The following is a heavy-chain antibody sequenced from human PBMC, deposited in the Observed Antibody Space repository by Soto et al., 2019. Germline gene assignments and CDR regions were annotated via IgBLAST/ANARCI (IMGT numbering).Heavy chain of an antibody. D-gene: IGHD3-22*01. J-gene: IGHJ5*01. V-gene: IGHV1-69*06. Sequence: QVPLVQSGAEVKKPGSSVKVSCKASGGTFSTYATSWVRQAPGQGLEWMGMIIPMFGTANYAQKFQGRVTITADKSTSTAYMELSSLRSEDTAVYYCARDEGGSGYQLDSWGQGTLVTVSS. CDR2: IIPMFGTA. CDR1: GGTFSTYA. CDR3: ARDEGGSGYQLDS.